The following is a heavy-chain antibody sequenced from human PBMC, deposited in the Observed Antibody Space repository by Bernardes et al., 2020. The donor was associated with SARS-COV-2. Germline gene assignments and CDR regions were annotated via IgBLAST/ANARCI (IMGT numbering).Heavy chain of an antibody. CDR2: ISAYNGNT. Sequence: ASVKVSCKASGYTFTSYVISWVRQAPGQGLEWMGWISAYNGNTNYAQKLQGRVTMTTDTSTSTAYMELRSLRSDDTAVYYWSRLRNDYGGNSDYYYYGMDVWGQGTTVTVSS. J-gene: IGHJ6*02. D-gene: IGHD4-17*01. CDR1: GYTFTSYV. CDR3: SRLRNDYGGNSDYYYYGMDV. V-gene: IGHV1-18*01.